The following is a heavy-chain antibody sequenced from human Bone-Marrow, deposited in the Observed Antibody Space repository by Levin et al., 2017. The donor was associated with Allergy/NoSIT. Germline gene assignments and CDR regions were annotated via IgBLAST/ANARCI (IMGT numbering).Heavy chain of an antibody. D-gene: IGHD1-14*01. CDR1: GFTFSSYG. Sequence: AGESLKISCAASGFTFSSYGMHWVRQAPGKGLEWVAVIWYDGSNKYYADSVKGRFTISRDNSKNTLYLQMNSLRAEDTAVYYCARGPNRYGPLDYWGQGTLVTVSS. CDR2: IWYDGSNK. CDR3: ARGPNRYGPLDY. V-gene: IGHV3-33*01. J-gene: IGHJ4*02.